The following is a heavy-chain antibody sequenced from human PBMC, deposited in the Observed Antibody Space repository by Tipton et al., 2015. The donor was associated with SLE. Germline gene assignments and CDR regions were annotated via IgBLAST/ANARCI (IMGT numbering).Heavy chain of an antibody. CDR1: GFTFTSYG. Sequence: QVQLVQSGGGVVQPGRSLRLSCAVSGFTFTSYGMHWVRQAPGKGLDWVALIWFDGTNKYYADSVKGRFTISRDDSKNTLYLQMNSLRAEDTAVYYCARAPTTEIAGRIFSYYYMEVWGKGTTVTVSS. V-gene: IGHV3-33*01. CDR2: IWFDGTNK. J-gene: IGHJ6*03. D-gene: IGHD6-6*01. CDR3: ARAPTTEIAGRIFSYYYMEV.